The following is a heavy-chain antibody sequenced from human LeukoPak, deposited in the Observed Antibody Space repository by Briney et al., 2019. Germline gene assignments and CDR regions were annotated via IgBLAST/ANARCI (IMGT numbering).Heavy chain of an antibody. D-gene: IGHD3-3*01. CDR2: ISAYNGNT. J-gene: IGHJ4*02. Sequence: ASVKVSCKASGYTFTSYCISWVRQAPGQGLECMGWISAYNGNTNYAQKLQGRVTMTTDTSTSTAYMELRSLRSDDTAVYYCARDGSTYYDFWSGYYHYWGQGTLVTVSS. V-gene: IGHV1-18*01. CDR3: ARDGSTYYDFWSGYYHY. CDR1: GYTFTSYC.